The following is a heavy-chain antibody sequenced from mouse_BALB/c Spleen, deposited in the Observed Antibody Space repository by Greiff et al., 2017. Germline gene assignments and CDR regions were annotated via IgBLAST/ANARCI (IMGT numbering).Heavy chain of an antibody. CDR2: IWAGGST. D-gene: IGHD3-1*01. J-gene: IGHJ3*01. V-gene: IGHV2-9*02. Sequence: QVQLKESGPGLVAPSQSLSITCTVSGFSLTSYGVHWVRQPPGKGLEWLGVIWAGGSTNYNSALMSRLSISKDNSKSQVFLKMNSLQTDDTAMYYCARDRGFQAWFAYWGQGTLVTVSA. CDR3: ARDRGFQAWFAY. CDR1: GFSLTSYG.